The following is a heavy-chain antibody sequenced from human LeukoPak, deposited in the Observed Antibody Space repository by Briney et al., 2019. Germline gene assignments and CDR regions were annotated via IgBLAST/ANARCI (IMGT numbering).Heavy chain of an antibody. CDR3: ARQRGTTVTTYQVS. D-gene: IGHD4-17*01. Sequence: GGSLRLSCAASGFTVSSDFMIWVRQAPGRGLEWVSILYSGGITYYAGSVKGRFTISRDNSKNTLYLQANSLRAEDTALYYCARQRGTTVTTYQVSWGQGTLVTVSS. CDR2: LYSGGIT. V-gene: IGHV3-66*04. J-gene: IGHJ4*02. CDR1: GFTVSSDF.